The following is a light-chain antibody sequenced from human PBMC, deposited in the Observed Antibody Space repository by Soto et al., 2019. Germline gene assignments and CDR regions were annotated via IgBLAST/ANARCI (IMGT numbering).Light chain of an antibody. J-gene: IGKJ2*01. Sequence: EIVLTQSPGTLSLSPGQSATLSCRASQSVSSAYLAWFQQKPGQAPRLLIYGAFSRATGIPDRFSGSGSGTDFTLTISRLEPEDFAVYYCHHYGSSPPYTFGQGTKLEIK. CDR1: QSVSSAY. V-gene: IGKV3-20*01. CDR3: HHYGSSPPYT. CDR2: GAF.